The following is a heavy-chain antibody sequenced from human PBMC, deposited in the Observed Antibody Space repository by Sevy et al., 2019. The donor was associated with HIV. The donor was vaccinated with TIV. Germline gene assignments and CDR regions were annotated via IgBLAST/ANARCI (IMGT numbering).Heavy chain of an antibody. D-gene: IGHD3-22*01. V-gene: IGHV4-39*01. Sequence: SETLSLTCTVSGGSISSSSYYWGWIRQPPGKGLEWIGSIYYSGSTYYNPSLKSRVTISVDTSKNQFSRKLSSVTAADTAVYYCAMRKPYYYDSSGYYLEYYFDYWGQGTLVTVSS. J-gene: IGHJ4*02. CDR3: AMRKPYYYDSSGYYLEYYFDY. CDR1: GGSISSSSYY. CDR2: IYYSGST.